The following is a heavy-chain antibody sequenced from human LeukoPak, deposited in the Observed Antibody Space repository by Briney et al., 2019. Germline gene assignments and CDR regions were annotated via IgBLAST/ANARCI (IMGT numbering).Heavy chain of an antibody. CDR1: GGSISSYY. Sequence: SETLSLTCTVSGGSISSYYWSWIRQPPGKGLEWIGYIYTSGSTNYNPSLKSRVTISVDTSKNQFSLKLSSVTAADTAVYYCARHSYSSSSGFDYGGQGTLVTVSS. D-gene: IGHD6-6*01. CDR3: ARHSYSSSSGFDY. J-gene: IGHJ4*02. V-gene: IGHV4-4*09. CDR2: IYTSGST.